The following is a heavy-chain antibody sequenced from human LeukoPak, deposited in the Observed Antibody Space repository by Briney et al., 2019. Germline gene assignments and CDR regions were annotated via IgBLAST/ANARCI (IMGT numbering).Heavy chain of an antibody. Sequence: ASVKVSCKASGYTFTGYYMHWVRQAPGQGLEWMGRINPNSGGTNYAQKFQGRVTMTRDTSISTAYMELSRLRSDDTPVYYCARDFDEDYYGSGSSQDYWGQGTLVTVSS. J-gene: IGHJ4*02. D-gene: IGHD3-10*01. CDR3: ARDFDEDYYGSGSSQDY. CDR2: INPNSGGT. V-gene: IGHV1-2*06. CDR1: GYTFTGYY.